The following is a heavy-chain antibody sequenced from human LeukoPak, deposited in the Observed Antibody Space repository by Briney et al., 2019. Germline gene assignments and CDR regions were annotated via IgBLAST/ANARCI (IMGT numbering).Heavy chain of an antibody. CDR3: ARGEEGGYTYGYWFDP. CDR2: INHSGST. J-gene: IGHJ5*02. D-gene: IGHD5-18*01. V-gene: IGHV4-34*01. CDR1: GESFSAYS. Sequence: SETLSLTCAVYGESFSAYSWSWIRQPPGKGLEWIGDINHSGSTNYNPSLKSRVTISLDTSKNQFSLKLSSVAAADTAVYCCARGEEGGYTYGYWFDPWGQGTLVTVSS.